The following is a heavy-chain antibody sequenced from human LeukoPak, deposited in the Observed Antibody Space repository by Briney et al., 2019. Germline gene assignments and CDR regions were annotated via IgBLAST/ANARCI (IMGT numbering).Heavy chain of an antibody. Sequence: PSETLSLTCTVSGGSISSGGYYWSWIRQHPGKGLEWIGYIYYSGSTYYNPSLKSRVTISVDTSKNQFSLKLSSVTAADTAVYYCATGGVRDGYKLDYWGQGTLVTVSS. CDR3: ATGGVRDGYKLDY. D-gene: IGHD5-24*01. V-gene: IGHV4-31*03. CDR1: GGSISSGGYY. CDR2: IYYSGST. J-gene: IGHJ4*02.